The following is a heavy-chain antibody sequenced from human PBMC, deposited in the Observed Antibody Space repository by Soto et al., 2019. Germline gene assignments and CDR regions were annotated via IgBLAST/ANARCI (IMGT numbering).Heavy chain of an antibody. CDR2: INPNSGGT. D-gene: IGHD5-12*01. J-gene: IGHJ6*02. CDR1: GYTFTGYY. Sequence: VASVKVSCKASGYTFTGYYMHWVRQAPGQGLEWMGWINPNSGGTNYAQKFQGRVTMTRDTSISTAYMELSRLRSDDTAVYYCARGLIVATIGLGYYYGMDVWGQGTTVTVSS. CDR3: ARGLIVATIGLGYYYGMDV. V-gene: IGHV1-2*02.